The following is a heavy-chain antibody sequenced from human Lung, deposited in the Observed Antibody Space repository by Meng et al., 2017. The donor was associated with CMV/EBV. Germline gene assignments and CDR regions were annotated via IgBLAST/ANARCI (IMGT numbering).Heavy chain of an antibody. V-gene: IGHV3-72*01. CDR1: GVTFNYYY. CDR2: IRDKANSYMT. Sequence: SXAASGVTFNYYYIHWVRQAPGKGLEWVGRIRDKANSYMTEYAASVKGKFAISRDDSKNSVYLQMNSLQGEDTAVYFCAIDGGGYCSSWGQGTLVTFSS. J-gene: IGHJ4*02. D-gene: IGHD6-13*01. CDR3: AIDGGGYCSS.